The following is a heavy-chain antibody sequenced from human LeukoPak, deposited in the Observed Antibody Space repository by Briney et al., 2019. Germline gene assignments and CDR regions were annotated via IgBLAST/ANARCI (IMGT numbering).Heavy chain of an antibody. J-gene: IGHJ2*01. CDR1: GDSFNITY. D-gene: IGHD6-6*01. CDR2: IYYRGRN. V-gene: IGHV4-59*01. CDR3: ASLSEYSSLSGSYWYFDI. Sequence: SETLSLTCSVSGDSFNITYWTWIRQPPGKGLEWIGYIYYRGRNTYNPSLMSRVTISVDTSTNQFSLKLTSVTAADTAVYYCASLSEYSSLSGSYWYFDIWGRGTLVTVSS.